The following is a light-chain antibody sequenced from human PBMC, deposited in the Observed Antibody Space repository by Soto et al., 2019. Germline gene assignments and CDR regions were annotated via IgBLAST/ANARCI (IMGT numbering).Light chain of an antibody. J-gene: IGLJ1*01. V-gene: IGLV2-11*01. Sequence: QSALTQARSVSGSPGQSVTISCTGTSSDVGGYNYVSWYQHHPGKAPKLMIYDVTKRPSGVRDRFSASKSGNTASLTISGLQAEDEADYYCCSYAGGYPYVFVTGTMVTVL. CDR1: SSDVGGYNY. CDR3: CSYAGGYPYV. CDR2: DVT.